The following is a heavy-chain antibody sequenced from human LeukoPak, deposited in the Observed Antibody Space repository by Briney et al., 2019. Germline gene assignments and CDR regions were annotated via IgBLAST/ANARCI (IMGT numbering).Heavy chain of an antibody. CDR2: INPNSGGT. CDR3: ARSLIDVDTAMVKADGYYYYGMDV. D-gene: IGHD5-18*01. V-gene: IGHV1-2*02. J-gene: IGHJ6*02. Sequence: GASVKVSCKASGYTFTGYYMHWVRQAPGQGLEWMGWINPNSGGTNYAQKFQGRVTMTRDTSISTAYMELSRLRSDDTAVYYCARSLIDVDTAMVKADGYYYYGMDVWGQGTTVTVSS. CDR1: GYTFTGYY.